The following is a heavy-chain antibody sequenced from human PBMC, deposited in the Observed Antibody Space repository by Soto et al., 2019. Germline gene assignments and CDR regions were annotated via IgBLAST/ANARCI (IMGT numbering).Heavy chain of an antibody. Sequence: GSSVMVSCKESVNNSTNHDMHWGRQAPGQGLNSMEIMYPSGGRTIYAQKFQGRVSITRDTSTRTVYMELSSLRSEDTAVYYCATVGYYSAGTTFHYNGLDVWGQRTTVTGSS. CDR2: MYPSGGRT. D-gene: IGHD2-21*01. J-gene: IGHJ6*02. V-gene: IGHV1-46*01. CDR3: ATVGYYSAGTTFHYNGLDV. CDR1: VNNSTNHD.